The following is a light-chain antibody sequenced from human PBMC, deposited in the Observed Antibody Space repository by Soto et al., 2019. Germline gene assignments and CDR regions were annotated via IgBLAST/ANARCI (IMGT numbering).Light chain of an antibody. CDR1: QTVRNNY. V-gene: IGKV3D-7*01. Sequence: VLTQSPCTLSLSPGERANLSCRASQTVRNNYLAWYQQKPGQAPRLLIYDASTRATGIPARFSGSGSGTDFTLTISGLQSEDFAVYYCQQYNNLPQTFGQGTKVDIK. CDR2: DAS. J-gene: IGKJ1*01. CDR3: QQYNNLPQT.